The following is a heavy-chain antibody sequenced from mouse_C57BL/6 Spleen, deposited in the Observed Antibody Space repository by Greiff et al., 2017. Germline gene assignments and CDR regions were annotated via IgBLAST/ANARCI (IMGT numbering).Heavy chain of an antibody. CDR3: ARSANWDSFWYFDV. Sequence: EVQLQQSGPELVQPGASVKITCKASGYSFTDYNMNWVKQSNGKSLEWIGVINPNYGTTSYNQKFKGKATLTVDQSSSTAYMQLNRLTSEDSAFYYCARSANWDSFWYFDVWGTGTTGTFSS. J-gene: IGHJ1*03. CDR2: INPNYGTT. V-gene: IGHV1-39*01. D-gene: IGHD4-1*01. CDR1: GYSFTDYN.